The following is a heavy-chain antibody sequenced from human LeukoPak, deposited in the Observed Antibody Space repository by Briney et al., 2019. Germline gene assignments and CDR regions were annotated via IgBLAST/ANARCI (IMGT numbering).Heavy chain of an antibody. J-gene: IGHJ3*02. CDR3: ARVYGSGYDFRGAFDI. Sequence: GGSLRLSCAASGFTFNSYAMKWVRQAPGKGLEWLAVVLSDGSDQYYGDSVQGRFTVSRDNSKNTLYLQMDNLRFEDTAVYYCARVYGSGYDFRGAFDIWGQGTMVTDSS. D-gene: IGHD5-12*01. CDR2: VLSDGSDQ. CDR1: GFTFNSYA. V-gene: IGHV3-30*04.